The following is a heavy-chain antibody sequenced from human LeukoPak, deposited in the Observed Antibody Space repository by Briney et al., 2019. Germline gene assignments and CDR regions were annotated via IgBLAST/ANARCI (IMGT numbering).Heavy chain of an antibody. J-gene: IGHJ4*02. CDR1: GYTFTSYN. CDR3: ASGKWPSVDGYGDYLE. D-gene: IGHD4-17*01. V-gene: IGHV1-8*01. Sequence: ASVKVSCTASGYTFTSYNIKGVPQATGQGLEWMGWMNPNSGNTGYAQKFQGRVTMTRNTSISTAYMELSILRPEATAVYYCASGKWPSVDGYGDYLEWGQGTLVTVSS. CDR2: MNPNSGNT.